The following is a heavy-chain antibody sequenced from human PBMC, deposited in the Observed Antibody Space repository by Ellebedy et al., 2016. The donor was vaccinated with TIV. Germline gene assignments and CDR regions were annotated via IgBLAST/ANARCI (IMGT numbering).Heavy chain of an antibody. V-gene: IGHV1-8*01. CDR3: ARNPSNTGDFDN. D-gene: IGHD7-27*01. CDR1: GYTFTSYD. Sequence: ASVKVSXXASGYTFTSYDINWVRQATGQGLEWMGWMNPNSGNTGYAQKFQGRVTMTRNTSISTAYMELSSLRSEDTAVYYCARNPSNTGDFDNWGQGTLVTVSS. J-gene: IGHJ4*02. CDR2: MNPNSGNT.